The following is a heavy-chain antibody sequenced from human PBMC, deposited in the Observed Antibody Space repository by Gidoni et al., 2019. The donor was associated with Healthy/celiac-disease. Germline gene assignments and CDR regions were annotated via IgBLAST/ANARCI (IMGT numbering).Heavy chain of an antibody. V-gene: IGHV1-2*02. J-gene: IGHJ6*03. CDR2: INPNSGGT. D-gene: IGHD3-22*01. CDR3: ARNVYYYDSSGYYYYYYMDV. Sequence: VQLVQSGAEVKKPGASVKVSCKASGYTFTGYYMHWVRQAPGQGLEWMGWINPNSGGTNYAQKFQGRVTMTRDTSISTAYMELSRLRSDDTAVYYCARNVYYYDSSGYYYYYYMDVWGKGTTVTVSS. CDR1: GYTFTGYY.